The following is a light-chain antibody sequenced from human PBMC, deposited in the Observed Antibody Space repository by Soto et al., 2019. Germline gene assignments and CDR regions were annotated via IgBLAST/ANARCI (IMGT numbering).Light chain of an antibody. V-gene: IGKV3-11*01. Sequence: EIVLTQSPATLSLSPGERATLSCRASQSISNYLAWYQQKPGQAPRLLIYDASNRATGIPARFSGSGSGTDFTLTISSLEPEDFAVYYWQQRSNWYTFGQGTKLEIK. CDR1: QSISNY. CDR2: DAS. CDR3: QQRSNWYT. J-gene: IGKJ2*01.